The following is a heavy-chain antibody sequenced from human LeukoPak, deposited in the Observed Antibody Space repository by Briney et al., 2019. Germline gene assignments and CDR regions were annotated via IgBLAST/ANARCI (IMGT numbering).Heavy chain of an antibody. D-gene: IGHD3-10*01. CDR1: GGSISSSSYY. CDR2: IYYSGST. Sequence: SETLSLTYTVTGGSISSSSYYWGWIRQPPGKGLEWIGSIYYSGSTYYNPSLKSRVTISVDTSKNQFSLKLSSVTAADTAVYYCAREFDYYGSGSSYFDYWGQGTLVTVSS. V-gene: IGHV4-39*07. CDR3: AREFDYYGSGSSYFDY. J-gene: IGHJ4*02.